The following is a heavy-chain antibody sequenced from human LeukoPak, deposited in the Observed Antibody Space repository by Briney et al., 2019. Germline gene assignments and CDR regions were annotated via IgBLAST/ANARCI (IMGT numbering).Heavy chain of an antibody. J-gene: IGHJ4*02. CDR2: ISGNGHQT. Sequence: GGSLRLSCSASGLAFSRFAMTWVRHLPGKGLDWVSTISGNGHQTYYGDSVKGRFSVSRDNSKNILYLQMDSLRADDSALYYCAKDANYYDSSGFFIPFDHWGQGTLVTVSS. V-gene: IGHV3-23*01. CDR3: AKDANYYDSSGFFIPFDH. CDR1: GLAFSRFA. D-gene: IGHD3-22*01.